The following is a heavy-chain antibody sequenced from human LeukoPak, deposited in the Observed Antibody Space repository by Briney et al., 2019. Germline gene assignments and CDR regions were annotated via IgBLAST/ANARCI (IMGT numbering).Heavy chain of an antibody. Sequence: GGSLRLSCAASGFTFSSYGMHWVRQAPGKGLEWVAFIRYDGSNKYYADSVKGRFTISRDNSKNTLYLQMNSLRSDDTAVYYCARVSVITQYNGSPDYFASWGQGTLLTVSS. CDR1: GFTFSSYG. D-gene: IGHD1-26*01. V-gene: IGHV3-30*02. CDR2: IRYDGSNK. CDR3: ARVSVITQYNGSPDYFAS. J-gene: IGHJ4*02.